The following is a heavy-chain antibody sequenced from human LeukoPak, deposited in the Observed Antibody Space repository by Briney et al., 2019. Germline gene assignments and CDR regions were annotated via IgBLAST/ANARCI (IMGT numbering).Heavy chain of an antibody. D-gene: IGHD2-2*01. CDR1: GGSISSGGYY. CDR2: IYYSGST. J-gene: IGHJ6*02. Sequence: SETLSLTCTVSGGSISSGGYYWSWIRQHPGKGLEWIGYIYYSGSTYYNPSLKSRVTISVDTSKNQFSLKLSSVTAADTAVYYCARIGIYKYCSSTSCPNYGMDVWGQGTTVTVSS. CDR3: ARIGIYKYCSSTSCPNYGMDV. V-gene: IGHV4-31*03.